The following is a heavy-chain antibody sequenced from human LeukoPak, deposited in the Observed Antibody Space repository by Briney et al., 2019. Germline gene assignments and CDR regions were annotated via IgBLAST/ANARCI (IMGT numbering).Heavy chain of an antibody. Sequence: SVKVSCKASGGTFSSYAISWVRQAPGQGLEWMGGIIPIFGTANYAQKFQGRVTITADKSTSTAYMELSGLRSEDTAVYYCARDGPYCSSTSCELGFDPWGQGTLVTVSS. J-gene: IGHJ5*02. CDR1: GGTFSSYA. V-gene: IGHV1-69*06. CDR2: IIPIFGTA. CDR3: ARDGPYCSSTSCELGFDP. D-gene: IGHD2-2*01.